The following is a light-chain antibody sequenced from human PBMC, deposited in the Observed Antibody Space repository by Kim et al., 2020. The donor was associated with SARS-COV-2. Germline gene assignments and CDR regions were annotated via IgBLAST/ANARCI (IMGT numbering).Light chain of an antibody. V-gene: IGLV4-69*01. Sequence: QLVLTQSPSASASLGASVKLTCTLSSGHSSSAIAWHQQQPEKGPRYLMKLNSDGSHSKGDGIPDRFSGSSSGAERYLTISSLQSDDEADYYCQTWGTGIQVFGGGTQLTVL. CDR2: LNSDGSH. CDR3: QTWGTGIQV. CDR1: SGHSSSA. J-gene: IGLJ3*02.